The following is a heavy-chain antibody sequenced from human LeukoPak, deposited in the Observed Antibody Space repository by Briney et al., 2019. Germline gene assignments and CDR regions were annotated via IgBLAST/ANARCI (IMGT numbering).Heavy chain of an antibody. CDR3: ARDLDYGGRSNFDH. Sequence: PGRSLRLSCAASGFTFSNYDMHWVRQAPGKGLEWVAVIAYDAINKYYADSVKGRFTISRENSKNTLSLQMNSLRTEDTAVYYCARDLDYGGRSNFDHWGQGTLVTVSS. CDR1: GFTFSNYD. V-gene: IGHV3-30*03. J-gene: IGHJ4*02. D-gene: IGHD4-23*01. CDR2: IAYDAINK.